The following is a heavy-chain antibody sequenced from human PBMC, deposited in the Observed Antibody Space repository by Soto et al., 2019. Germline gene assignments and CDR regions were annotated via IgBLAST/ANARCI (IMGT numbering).Heavy chain of an antibody. CDR1: GGTFSSYS. CDR3: AKGNDVLGYYYYGMDV. CDR2: IIPIFGTA. Sequence: ASVKVSCKASGGTFSSYSISWVRQAPGQGLEWMGGIIPIFGTANYARKFQGRVTITADESTSTAYMELSSLRSEDTAVYYCAKGNDVLGYYYYGMDVWGQGTTVTVSS. V-gene: IGHV1-69*13. J-gene: IGHJ6*02. D-gene: IGHD1-1*01.